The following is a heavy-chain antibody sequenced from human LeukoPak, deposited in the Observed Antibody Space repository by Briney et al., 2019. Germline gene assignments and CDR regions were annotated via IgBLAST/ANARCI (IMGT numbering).Heavy chain of an antibody. Sequence: PSETLSLICRLSGGSISGYYWSWVRQPRGKGLEWIGFIHYNGSTNYNPSLKSRITISVDTSENPFSLKLSSVTAADTAVYYCARVCTYYDILTGYYPPYYYYGMDVWGQGTTVTVSS. CDR3: ARVCTYYDILTGYYPPYYYYGMDV. CDR1: GGSISGYY. D-gene: IGHD3-9*01. J-gene: IGHJ6*02. CDR2: IHYNGST. V-gene: IGHV4-59*12.